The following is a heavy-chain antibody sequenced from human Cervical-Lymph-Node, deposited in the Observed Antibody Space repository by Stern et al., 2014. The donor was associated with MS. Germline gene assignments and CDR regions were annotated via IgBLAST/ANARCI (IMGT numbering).Heavy chain of an antibody. CDR2: IIPSFGTA. Sequence: VQLEESGAEVKKPGASVKVSCKASGGTFSSYAISWVRQAPGQGLEWMGRIIPSFGTAIYAQKFQCRVTITADESTSTAYMELSSLRSEDTAVYYCARGELKEGLVRGMDVWGQGTTVTVSS. CDR3: ARGELKEGLVRGMDV. CDR1: GGTFSSYA. V-gene: IGHV1-69*18. J-gene: IGHJ6*02. D-gene: IGHD1-26*01.